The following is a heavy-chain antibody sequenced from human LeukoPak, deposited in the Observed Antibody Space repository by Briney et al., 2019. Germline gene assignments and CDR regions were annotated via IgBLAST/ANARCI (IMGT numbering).Heavy chain of an antibody. CDR3: ARSLGRDGYTEGWGYYYYMDV. V-gene: IGHV1-69*05. Sequence: ASVKVSCKASGGTFSSYAISWVRQAPGQGLEWMGGIIPIFGTANYAQKFQGRVTITTDESTSTAYMELSSLRSEDTAVYYCARSLGRDGYTEGWGYYYYMDVWGKGTTVTVSS. D-gene: IGHD5-24*01. J-gene: IGHJ6*03. CDR2: IIPIFGTA. CDR1: GGTFSSYA.